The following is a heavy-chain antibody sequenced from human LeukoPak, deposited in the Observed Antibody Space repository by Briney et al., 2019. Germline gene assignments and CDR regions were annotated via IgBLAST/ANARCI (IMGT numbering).Heavy chain of an antibody. V-gene: IGHV4-34*01. Sequence: GSLRLSCAASGFTFSNAWMSWVRQPPGKGLEWIGEINHSGSTNYNPSLKSRVTISVDTSKNQFSLKLSSVTAADTAVYYCARGWGVDCSSTSCYPLGYYFDYWGQGTLVTVSS. CDR1: GFTFSNAW. CDR3: ARGWGVDCSSTSCYPLGYYFDY. J-gene: IGHJ4*02. D-gene: IGHD2-2*01. CDR2: INHSGST.